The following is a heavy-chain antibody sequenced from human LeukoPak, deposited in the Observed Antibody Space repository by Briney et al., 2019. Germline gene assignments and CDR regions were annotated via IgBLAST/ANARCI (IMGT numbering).Heavy chain of an antibody. Sequence: TGGSLRLSCAASGFTFSSYAMHWVRQAPGKGLEWVSVISYDGSNKYYADSVKGRFTISRDNSKNTLYLQMNSLRAEDTAVYYCARGALGGCYGYYFDYWGQGTLVTVPS. CDR1: GFTFSSYA. CDR2: ISYDGSNK. J-gene: IGHJ4*02. D-gene: IGHD3-3*01. V-gene: IGHV3-30-3*01. CDR3: ARGALGGCYGYYFDY.